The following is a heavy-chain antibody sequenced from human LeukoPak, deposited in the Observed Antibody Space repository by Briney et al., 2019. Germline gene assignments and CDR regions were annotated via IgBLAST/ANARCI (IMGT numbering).Heavy chain of an antibody. J-gene: IGHJ3*02. V-gene: IGHV3-33*08. CDR2: IWYDGSNK. Sequence: GGSLRLSCAASGFTFSTYAMSWVRQAPGKGLEWVAVIWYDGSNKYYVDSVKGRFTISRDNSKNTLYLQMNSLRAEDTAVYYCARARPDGSGGSWPDAFDIWGQGTMVTVSS. D-gene: IGHD2-15*01. CDR3: ARARPDGSGGSWPDAFDI. CDR1: GFTFSTYA.